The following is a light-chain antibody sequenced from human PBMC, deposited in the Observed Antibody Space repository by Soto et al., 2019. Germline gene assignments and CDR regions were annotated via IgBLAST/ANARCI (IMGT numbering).Light chain of an antibody. CDR2: EGS. V-gene: IGLV2-23*01. Sequence: QSALAQPASVSGSPGQSITSSCSGTTSDVGTFGLVSWFQQHPGKAPKLMIYEGSKRPAGVSKRFSGSKSGDTASLTISGLQAEDEADYYCSSYAGSTTFYAFGTGTKVTVL. CDR1: TSDVGTFGL. CDR3: SSYAGSTTFYA. J-gene: IGLJ1*01.